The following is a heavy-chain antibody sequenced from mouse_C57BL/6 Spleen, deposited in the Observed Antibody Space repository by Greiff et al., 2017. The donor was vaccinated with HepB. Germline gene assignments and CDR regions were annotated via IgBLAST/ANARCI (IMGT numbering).Heavy chain of an antibody. CDR2: IDPSDSYT. D-gene: IGHD2-3*01. CDR3: ARSRMVKNYYAMDY. J-gene: IGHJ4*01. CDR1: GYTFTSYW. V-gene: IGHV1-69*01. Sequence: QVQLQQPGAELVMPGASVKLSCKASGYTFTSYWMHWVKQRPGQVLEWIGEIDPSDSYTNYNQKFKGKSTLTVDKSSSTAYMQLSSLTSEDSAVYYCARSRMVKNYYAMDYWGQGTSVTVSS.